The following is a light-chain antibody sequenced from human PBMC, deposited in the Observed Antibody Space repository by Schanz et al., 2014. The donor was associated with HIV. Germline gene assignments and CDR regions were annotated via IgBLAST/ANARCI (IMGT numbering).Light chain of an antibody. CDR2: DVS. CDR1: SIDAGGYNY. V-gene: IGLV2-14*03. J-gene: IGLJ3*02. CDR3: TSYTSSTWV. Sequence: QSSLIQPPSVSGSPGQSITISCTGTSIDAGGYNYVSWYQQHPGKAPKLMIYDVSYRPSGISNRFSGSKSGSTASLTISGLQAEDEADYYCTSYTSSTWVFGGGTKPTVL.